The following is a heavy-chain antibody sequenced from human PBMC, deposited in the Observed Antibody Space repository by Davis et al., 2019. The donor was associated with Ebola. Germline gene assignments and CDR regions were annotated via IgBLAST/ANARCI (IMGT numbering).Heavy chain of an antibody. Sequence: PGGSLRLSCAPSGFIACSNHMSWGRQAPGKGLEWVSTFYSRGAIYYADSVKGRFTISRDNAKNSLYLQMNSLRAEDTAVYYCARQKGYSSTRGYYYGMDVWGKGTTVTVSS. CDR1: GFIACSNH. CDR3: ARQKGYSSTRGYYYGMDV. CDR2: FYSRGAI. J-gene: IGHJ6*04. D-gene: IGHD2-2*01. V-gene: IGHV3-66*04.